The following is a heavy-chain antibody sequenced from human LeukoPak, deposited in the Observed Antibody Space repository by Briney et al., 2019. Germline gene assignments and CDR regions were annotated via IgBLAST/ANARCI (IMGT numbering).Heavy chain of an antibody. J-gene: IGHJ3*02. CDR3: ARQRVEGAFDI. CDR2: INHSGST. CDR1: GGSFSGCY. Sequence: SETLSLTCAVYGGSFSGCYWSWIRQPPGKGLEWIGEINHSGSTNYNPSLKSRVTISVDTSKNQFSLKLSSVTTADTAVYYCARQRVEGAFDIWGQGTMVTVSS. V-gene: IGHV4-34*01. D-gene: IGHD5-24*01.